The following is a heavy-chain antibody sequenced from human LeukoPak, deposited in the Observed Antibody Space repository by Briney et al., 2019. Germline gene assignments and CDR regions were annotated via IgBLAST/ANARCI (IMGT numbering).Heavy chain of an antibody. D-gene: IGHD3-22*01. CDR3: ARVNYSDSSGRPFDS. J-gene: IGHJ4*02. V-gene: IGHV4-61*02. CDR2: IYTTGST. Sequence: SETLSLTCTVSGGSTRSGSYYGTWIRQPAGKGLEWFGRIYTTGSTNYNPSLKSRVTIPMDTSKNQFSLILSSVTAADTAVYYCARVNYSDSSGRPFDSWGQGTLVTVSS. CDR1: GGSTRSGSYY.